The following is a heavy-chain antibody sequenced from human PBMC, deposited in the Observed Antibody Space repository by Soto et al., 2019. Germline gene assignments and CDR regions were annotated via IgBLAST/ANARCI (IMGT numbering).Heavy chain of an antibody. CDR1: GYRFAGYW. D-gene: IGHD5-12*01. Sequence: GESLKISCKGSGYRFAGYWITWVRQKPGKGLEWMGRIDPSDSQTYYSPSFRGHVTISAPKSITTVFLQWSSLRASDTAMYYCARQIYDADIGPNFQYYFESWGQGTPVTVSS. CDR3: ARQIYDADIGPNFQYYFES. J-gene: IGHJ4*02. V-gene: IGHV5-10-1*01. CDR2: IDPSDSQT.